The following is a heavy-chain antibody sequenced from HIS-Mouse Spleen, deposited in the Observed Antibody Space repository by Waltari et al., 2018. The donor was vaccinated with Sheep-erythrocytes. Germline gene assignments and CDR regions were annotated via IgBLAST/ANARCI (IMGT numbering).Heavy chain of an antibody. Sequence: QVQLQQWGAGLLKPSETLSLTCAVYGGSFSGYYWSWIRQPPGKGLEWIGEINHRGSTNYNPSLKSRVTISVDTSKNQFSLKLSSVTAADTAVYYCARGRRAAAGLGSYYFDYWGQGTLVTVSS. V-gene: IGHV4-34*01. CDR2: INHRGST. D-gene: IGHD6-13*01. J-gene: IGHJ4*02. CDR3: ARGRRAAAGLGSYYFDY. CDR1: GGSFSGYY.